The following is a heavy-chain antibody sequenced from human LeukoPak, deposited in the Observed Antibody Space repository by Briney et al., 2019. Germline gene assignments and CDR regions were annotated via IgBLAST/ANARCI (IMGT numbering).Heavy chain of an antibody. Sequence: GGSLRLSCAASGFTFSSYAMHWVRQAPGKGLEWVAVISYDGSNKYYADSVKGRFTISRDNSKNTLYLQMNSLRAEDTAVYYCARDRYYYDSSGYSLTILWIIDYWGQGTLVTVSS. D-gene: IGHD3-22*01. V-gene: IGHV3-30-3*01. J-gene: IGHJ4*02. CDR2: ISYDGSNK. CDR1: GFTFSSYA. CDR3: ARDRYYYDSSGYSLTILWIIDY.